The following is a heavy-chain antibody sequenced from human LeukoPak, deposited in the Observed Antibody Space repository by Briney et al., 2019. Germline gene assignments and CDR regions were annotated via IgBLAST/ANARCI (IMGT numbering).Heavy chain of an antibody. V-gene: IGHV3-33*06. Sequence: GRSLRLSCAASGFTFSSYGMHWVRQAPGKGLEWVAVIWYDGSNKYYADSVKGRFTISRDNSKNTLYLQMNSLRAEDTAVYYCAKDRHCSSTSCYQMGWFDPWGQGTLVTVSS. D-gene: IGHD2-2*01. J-gene: IGHJ5*02. CDR2: IWYDGSNK. CDR1: GFTFSSYG. CDR3: AKDRHCSSTSCYQMGWFDP.